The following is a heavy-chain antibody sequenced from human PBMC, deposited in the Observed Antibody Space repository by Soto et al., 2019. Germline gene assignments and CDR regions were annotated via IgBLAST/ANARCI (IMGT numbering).Heavy chain of an antibody. J-gene: IGHJ6*02. D-gene: IGHD5-18*01. V-gene: IGHV3-23*01. Sequence: GGSLRLSCAASGFTFSSYAMSWVRQAPGKGLEWVSAISGSGGSTYYADSVKGRFTISRDNSKNTLYLQMNSLRAEDTAVYYCAKTNSYGHYCYGMDVWGQGTTVTVSS. CDR1: GFTFSSYA. CDR3: AKTNSYGHYCYGMDV. CDR2: ISGSGGST.